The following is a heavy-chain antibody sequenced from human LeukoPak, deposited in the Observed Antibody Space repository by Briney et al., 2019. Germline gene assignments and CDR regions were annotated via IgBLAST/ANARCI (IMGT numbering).Heavy chain of an antibody. V-gene: IGHV4-61*01. CDR1: GGSVSSGSYY. D-gene: IGHD1-1*01. CDR2: IYYSGST. CDR3: AREGGWGQHPGWNEYYFDY. J-gene: IGHJ4*02. Sequence: SSETLSLTCTVSGGSVSSGSYYWSWIRQPPGKGLEWIGYIYYSGSTNYNPSLKSRVTISVDTSKNQFSLKLSSVTAADTAVYYCAREGGWGQHPGWNEYYFDYWGQGTLVTVSS.